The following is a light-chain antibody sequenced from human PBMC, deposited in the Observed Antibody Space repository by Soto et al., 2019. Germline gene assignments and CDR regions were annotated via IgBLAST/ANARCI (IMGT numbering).Light chain of an antibody. Sequence: QSALTQPPSASGSPGQSVTISCTGSSSDVGAYNYVSWYQQYPGKAPNLMIYEVSKRPSGVPDRFSGSKSGKTASLTVSGLQPEDEADYYCTSYAGSNIWVFGGGTKLTVL. J-gene: IGLJ3*02. CDR2: EVS. V-gene: IGLV2-8*01. CDR3: TSYAGSNIWV. CDR1: SSDVGAYNY.